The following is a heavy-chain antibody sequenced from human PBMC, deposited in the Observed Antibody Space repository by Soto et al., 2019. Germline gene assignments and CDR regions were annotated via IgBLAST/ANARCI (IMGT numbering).Heavy chain of an antibody. CDR3: ARVRTNYGDFDFDY. CDR2: IYYSGST. CDR1: GGSISSYY. J-gene: IGHJ4*02. Sequence: SETLPLTCTVSGGSISSYYWSWIRQPPGKGLEWIGYIYYSGSTNYNPSLKSRVTISVDTSKNQFSLKLSSVTAADTAVYYCARVRTNYGDFDFDYWGQGTLVTVSS. D-gene: IGHD4-17*01. V-gene: IGHV4-59*01.